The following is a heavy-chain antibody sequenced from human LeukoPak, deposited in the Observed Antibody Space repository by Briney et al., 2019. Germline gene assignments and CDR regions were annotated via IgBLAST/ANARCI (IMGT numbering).Heavy chain of an antibody. CDR2: ISSSSSYI. CDR3: ASRSGYLGA. J-gene: IGHJ5*02. CDR1: GFTFSSYS. Sequence: PGGSLRLSCAASGFTFSSYSVTWVRQAPGKGLEWVSSISSSSSYIYYADSVKGRFTISRDNAKNSLYLQMNSLRAEDTAVYYCASRSGYLGAWGQGTLVTVSS. V-gene: IGHV3-21*01. D-gene: IGHD3-3*01.